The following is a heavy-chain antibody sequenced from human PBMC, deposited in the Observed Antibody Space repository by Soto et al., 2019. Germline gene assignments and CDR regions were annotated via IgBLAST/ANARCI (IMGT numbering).Heavy chain of an antibody. V-gene: IGHV3-23*01. CDR1: GFTFSSYA. Sequence: GGSLRLSCAASGFTFSSYAMSWVRQAPGKGLEWVSAISGSGGSTYYADSVKGRFTISRDNSKNTLYLQMNSLRAEDTAVYYCAKEEGRYSSSWYPEPFDYWGQGTLVTVSS. J-gene: IGHJ4*02. CDR3: AKEEGRYSSSWYPEPFDY. D-gene: IGHD6-13*01. CDR2: ISGSGGST.